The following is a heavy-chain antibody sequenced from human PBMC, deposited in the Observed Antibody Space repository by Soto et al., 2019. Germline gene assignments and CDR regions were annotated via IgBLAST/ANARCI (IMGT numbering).Heavy chain of an antibody. CDR3: AGIPEGGVVSDDAFDI. D-gene: IGHD2-15*01. Sequence: QVQLQQWGAGLLKPSETLSLTCAVYGGSFSGYYWSWIRQPPGKGLEWIGEINHSGSTNYNPSLKSRVTIAVDASKNQFSLKLSSVTAADTAVYYCAGIPEGGVVSDDAFDIWGQGTMVTVSS. CDR2: INHSGST. J-gene: IGHJ3*02. V-gene: IGHV4-34*01. CDR1: GGSFSGYY.